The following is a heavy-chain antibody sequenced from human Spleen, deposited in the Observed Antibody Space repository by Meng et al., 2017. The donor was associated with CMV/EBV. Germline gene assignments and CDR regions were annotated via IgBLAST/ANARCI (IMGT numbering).Heavy chain of an antibody. CDR2: ISSSSSYI. Sequence: SCAASGCTFSSYSMNWVRQAPGKGLEWVSSISSSSSYIYYADSVKGRFTISRDNAKNSLYLQMNSLRAEDTAVYYCASGPIVGAPGYWGQGTLVTVSS. V-gene: IGHV3-21*01. D-gene: IGHD1-26*01. J-gene: IGHJ4*02. CDR1: GCTFSSYS. CDR3: ASGPIVGAPGY.